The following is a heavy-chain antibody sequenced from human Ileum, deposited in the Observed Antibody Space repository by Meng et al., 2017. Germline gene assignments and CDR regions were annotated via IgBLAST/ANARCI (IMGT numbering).Heavy chain of an antibody. V-gene: IGHV1-18*01. D-gene: IGHD2/OR15-2a*01. J-gene: IGHJ4*02. Sequence: QVQRVQSGGEGKEPGAAVKVPCKTSGYTFTNYQTDWVRKAPGQGLEWMGWVNPNHGGASYAQKFQGRLTMTIDTSTTTVYMELRSLRSDDSALYYCARHSTDWSLDYWGQGTLVTVSS. CDR2: VNPNHGGA. CDR3: ARHSTDWSLDY. CDR1: GYTFTNYQ.